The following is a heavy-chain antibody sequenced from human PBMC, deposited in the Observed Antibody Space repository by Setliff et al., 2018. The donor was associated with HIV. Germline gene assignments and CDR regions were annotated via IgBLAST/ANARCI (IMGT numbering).Heavy chain of an antibody. CDR1: GFTFNSYW. J-gene: IGHJ4*02. Sequence: GGSLRLSCAASGFTFNSYWMSWVRQAPGKGLEWVANIKQDGSEKYHVDSVKGRFTISRDNAKNSLYLQMNSLRAEDTAVYYCARGYGSVDYRGQGTLVTVSS. D-gene: IGHD3-16*01. CDR2: IKQDGSEK. V-gene: IGHV3-7*01. CDR3: ARGYGSVDY.